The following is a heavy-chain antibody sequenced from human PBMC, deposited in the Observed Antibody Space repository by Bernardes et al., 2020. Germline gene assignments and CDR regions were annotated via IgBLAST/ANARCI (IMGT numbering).Heavy chain of an antibody. J-gene: IGHJ4*02. CDR1: GGSISSSSYY. CDR3: ARRMTTVTTEFDY. D-gene: IGHD4-4*01. V-gene: IGHV4-39*01. Sequence: SETLSLTCTVSGGSISSSSYYWGWLLQPPGKGLEWIGSIYYSGITYYNPSLKSRVTISVDTSKNQFSLKLSSVTAADTAVYYCARRMTTVTTEFDYWGQGTLVTVSS. CDR2: IYYSGIT.